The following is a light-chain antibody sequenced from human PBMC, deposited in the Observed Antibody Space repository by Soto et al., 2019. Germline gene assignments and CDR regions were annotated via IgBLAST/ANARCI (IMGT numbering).Light chain of an antibody. CDR2: LAS. CDR3: HQRKSWPRT. CDR1: QAVNTR. J-gene: IGKJ1*01. V-gene: IGKV3-11*01. Sequence: EIVLTQSPATLSSVRRDIVTRSCRASQAVNTRLAWYQHKPGQAPRLLIYLASNRAAGVPARFSGSGSGTDFTLTISDVEPEDFAVYYCHQRKSWPRTFGQGTKVDI.